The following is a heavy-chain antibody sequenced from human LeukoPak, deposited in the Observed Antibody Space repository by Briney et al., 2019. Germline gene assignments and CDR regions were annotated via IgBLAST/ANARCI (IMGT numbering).Heavy chain of an antibody. V-gene: IGHV4-59*01. Sequence: SETLSLTCTVSGGSISSYYWSWIRQPPGNGLEWIGYIYYSGSTNYNPSLRSRLTISIDTSKNQFSLRLSSVTAADTAVYYCARDYSPSGDSSGFLDWGQGTLVTVSS. CDR1: GGSISSYY. D-gene: IGHD3-22*01. CDR2: IYYSGST. CDR3: ARDYSPSGDSSGFLD. J-gene: IGHJ4*02.